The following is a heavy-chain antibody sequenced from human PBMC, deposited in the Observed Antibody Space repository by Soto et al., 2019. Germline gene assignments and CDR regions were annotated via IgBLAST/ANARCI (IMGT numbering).Heavy chain of an antibody. J-gene: IGHJ4*02. Sequence: GGSLKLSCAASGFTFGVYWMPWVRQAPGKGLEWVSRMNSDGSEINYADSVKGRFIVSRDNAKSTLHLQMTSLRVEDTAVYYCATAEVDYWGPGVLVTVSS. CDR2: MNSDGSEI. CDR1: GFTFGVYW. V-gene: IGHV3-74*01. CDR3: ATAEVDY.